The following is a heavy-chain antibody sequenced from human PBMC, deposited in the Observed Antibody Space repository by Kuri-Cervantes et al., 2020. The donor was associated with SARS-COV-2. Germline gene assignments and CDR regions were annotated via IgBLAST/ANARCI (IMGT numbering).Heavy chain of an antibody. CDR1: GGSISSSSYY. D-gene: IGHD3-3*01. Sequence: ESLKISCTVSGGSISSSSYYWGWIRQPPGKGLEWIGSIYYSGSTYYNPSLKSRVTISVDTSKNQFSLKLSSLTAADTAVYYCARQGFSKGGYFDYWGQGTLVTVSS. J-gene: IGHJ4*02. V-gene: IGHV4-39*01. CDR2: IYYSGST. CDR3: ARQGFSKGGYFDY.